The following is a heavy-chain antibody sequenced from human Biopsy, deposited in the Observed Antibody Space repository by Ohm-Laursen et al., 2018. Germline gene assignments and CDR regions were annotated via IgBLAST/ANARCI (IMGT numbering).Heavy chain of an antibody. CDR1: GFTFDDNA. Sequence: SLRLSCAASGFTFDDNAMHWVRQAPGKGLEWVSGISWNSGIKDYADSVKGRFAISGDNAKNSLYLQMSSLRAEDTASYYCAKARGRFLEWVDPFDIWGQGTTVTVSS. CDR3: AKARGRFLEWVDPFDI. J-gene: IGHJ3*02. CDR2: ISWNSGIK. V-gene: IGHV3-9*01. D-gene: IGHD3-3*01.